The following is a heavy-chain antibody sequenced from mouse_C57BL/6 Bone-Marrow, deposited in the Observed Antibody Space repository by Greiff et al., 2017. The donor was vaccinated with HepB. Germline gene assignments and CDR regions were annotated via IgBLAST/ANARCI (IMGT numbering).Heavy chain of an antibody. CDR1: GYTFTDHT. CDR3: ARKVPLTGTFYYAMDY. D-gene: IGHD4-1*01. J-gene: IGHJ4*01. CDR2: IYPRDGST. Sequence: VQLVESDAELVKPGASVKISCKVSGYTFTDHTIHWMKQRPEQGLEWIGYIYPRDGSTKYNEKFKGKATLTADKSSSTAYMQLNSLTSEDSAVYFCARKVPLTGTFYYAMDYWGQGTSVTVSS. V-gene: IGHV1-78*01.